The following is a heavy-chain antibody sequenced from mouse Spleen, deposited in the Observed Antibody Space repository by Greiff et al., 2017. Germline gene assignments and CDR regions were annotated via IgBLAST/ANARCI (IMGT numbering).Heavy chain of an antibody. CDR1: GFTFSDYG. Sequence: EVKLVESGGGLVKPGGSLKLSCAASGFTFSDYGMHWVRQAPEKGLEWVAYISSGSSTIYYADTVKGRFTISRDNAKNTLFLQMTSLRSEDTAMYYCARGGIYYGYPFAYWGQGTLVTVSA. D-gene: IGHD2-2*01. CDR3: ARGGIYYGYPFAY. CDR2: ISSGSSTI. J-gene: IGHJ3*01. V-gene: IGHV5-17*01.